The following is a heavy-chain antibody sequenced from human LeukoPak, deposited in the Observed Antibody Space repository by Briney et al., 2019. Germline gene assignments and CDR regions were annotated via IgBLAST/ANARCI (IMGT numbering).Heavy chain of an antibody. V-gene: IGHV3-66*01. Sequence: QPGGSLRLSCAASGFTVSSNYMSWVRQAPGKGLEWVSVICSGASTYYADSVKGRFTISRDNSKNTLYLQMNSLRAEDTAVYYCARDGYSSGWYRYFDYWGQGTLVTVSS. CDR1: GFTVSSNY. J-gene: IGHJ4*02. CDR3: ARDGYSSGWYRYFDY. CDR2: ICSGAST. D-gene: IGHD6-19*01.